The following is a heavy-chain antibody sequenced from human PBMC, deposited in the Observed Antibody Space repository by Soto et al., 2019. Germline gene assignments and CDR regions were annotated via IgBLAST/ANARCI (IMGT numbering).Heavy chain of an antibody. CDR2: IIPMLDIT. CDR3: TLGSWSAETFDI. CDR1: GGTFSTYT. V-gene: IGHV1-69*02. D-gene: IGHD6-13*01. J-gene: IGHJ3*02. Sequence: QVQLVQSGAEVKKPGSSVKVSCKASGGTFSTYTVIWVRQAPGQGLEWMGRIIPMLDITNTAQSFQGRVTITADKSTSTAYLELSTLRSDDTAIYFCTLGSWSAETFDIWGRGTLVTVCS.